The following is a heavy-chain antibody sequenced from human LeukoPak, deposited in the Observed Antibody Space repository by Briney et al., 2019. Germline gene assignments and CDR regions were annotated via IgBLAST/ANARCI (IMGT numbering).Heavy chain of an antibody. CDR3: ASHTGDSFRRYYYYGMDV. CDR1: GGTFSSYA. Sequence: ASVKVSCKASGGTFSSYAISWVRQAPGQGLEWMGGIIPIFGTANYAQKFQGRVTITADESTSTVYMELSSLRSEDTAVYYCASHTGDSFRRYYYYGMDVWGKGTTVTVSS. D-gene: IGHD7-27*01. V-gene: IGHV1-69*13. J-gene: IGHJ6*04. CDR2: IIPIFGTA.